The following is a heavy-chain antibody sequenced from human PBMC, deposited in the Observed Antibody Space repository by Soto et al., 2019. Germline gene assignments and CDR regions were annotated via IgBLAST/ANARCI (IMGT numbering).Heavy chain of an antibody. CDR1: GGSISSGGYS. CDR3: ARGGKTVTTFDY. Sequence: QLQLQESGSGLVKPSQTLSLTCAVSGGSISSGGYSWSWIRQPPGKGLEWIGYIYHSGSTYYNPSLKRRLTISLDRSKNQFALKLSSVTAADTAVYYCARGGKTVTTFDYWRQGTLVTVSS. J-gene: IGHJ4*02. D-gene: IGHD4-17*01. V-gene: IGHV4-30-2*01. CDR2: IYHSGST.